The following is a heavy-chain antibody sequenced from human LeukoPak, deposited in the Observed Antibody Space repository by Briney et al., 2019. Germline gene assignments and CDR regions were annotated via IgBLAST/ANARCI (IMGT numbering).Heavy chain of an antibody. CDR2: ISYVGSNK. CDR1: GFTFSSYA. J-gene: IGHJ4*02. Sequence: GGSLRLSCAASGFTFSSYAMHWVRQAPGKGLEWVAVISYVGSNKYYADSVKGRFTISRDNSKNTLYLQMNSLRAEDTAVYCCARDRVQGYSYGSIFDYWGQGTLVTVSS. V-gene: IGHV3-30*04. CDR3: ARDRVQGYSYGSIFDY. D-gene: IGHD5-18*01.